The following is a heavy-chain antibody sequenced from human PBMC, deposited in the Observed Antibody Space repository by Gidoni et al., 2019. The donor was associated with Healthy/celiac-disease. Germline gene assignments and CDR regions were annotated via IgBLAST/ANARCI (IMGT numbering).Heavy chain of an antibody. V-gene: IGHV1-8*01. CDR1: WYHFHSYD. J-gene: IGHJ6*02. Sequence: VPPVPVGAYGKKAWASGEVSCQASWYHFHSYDINWVRQATGQGLEWMGWMNPNSGNTGYAQKFQGRVTMTRNTSISTAYMELSSLRSEDTAVYYCARGRPYYYYYYGMDVWGQGTTVTVSS. CDR3: ARGRPYYYYYYGMDV. CDR2: MNPNSGNT.